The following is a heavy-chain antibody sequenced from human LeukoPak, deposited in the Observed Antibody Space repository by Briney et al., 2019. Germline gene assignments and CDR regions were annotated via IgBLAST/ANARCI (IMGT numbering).Heavy chain of an antibody. Sequence: PGGSLRLSCAASRFTFSTYSMNWVRQAPEKGLEWVSYISASSSTMYYADSVKGRFTISRDNDKNSLYLQMNSLRAEDTAVYYCARDYYSSSWDNGYWGQGTLVTVSS. CDR1: RFTFSTYS. J-gene: IGHJ4*02. V-gene: IGHV3-48*01. CDR2: ISASSSTM. D-gene: IGHD6-13*01. CDR3: ARDYYSSSWDNGY.